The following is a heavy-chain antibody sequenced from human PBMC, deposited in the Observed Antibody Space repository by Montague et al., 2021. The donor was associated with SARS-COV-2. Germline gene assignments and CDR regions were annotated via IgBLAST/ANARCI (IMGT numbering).Heavy chain of an antibody. CDR1: GGSVSSGGSY. V-gene: IGHV4-61*08. Sequence: SETPSLTCTVSGGSVSSGGSYWSWIRQPPGKGLEWIGYIYYSGSTNYNPSLKSRVTISVDTSKNQLSLKLSSVTAADTAVYYCARESSSTTIFGMFFYYFDYWGQGTLVTVSS. CDR3: ARESSSTTIFGMFFYYFDY. CDR2: IYYSGST. J-gene: IGHJ4*02. D-gene: IGHD3-3*01.